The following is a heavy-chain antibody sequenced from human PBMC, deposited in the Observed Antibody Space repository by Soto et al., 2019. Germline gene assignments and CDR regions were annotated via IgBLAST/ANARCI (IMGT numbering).Heavy chain of an antibody. Sequence: QVQLVQSGAEVKKPGASVKVSCKASGYTFTSYGISWVRQAPGQGLEWMGWISAYNGNTNYAQKLQGRVTMTTDTSTSTAYMELRSLRSDYKAVYYCARDFLYQQQWLENEGYWGQGTLVTVSS. V-gene: IGHV1-18*01. D-gene: IGHD6-19*01. CDR3: ARDFLYQQQWLENEGY. CDR1: GYTFTSYG. CDR2: ISAYNGNT. J-gene: IGHJ4*02.